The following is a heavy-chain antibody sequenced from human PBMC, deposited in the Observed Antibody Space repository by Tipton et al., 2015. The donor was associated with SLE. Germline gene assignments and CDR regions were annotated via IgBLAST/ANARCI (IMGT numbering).Heavy chain of an antibody. CDR2: INHSGST. CDR3: AKGRFRGFPDAFDI. J-gene: IGHJ3*02. D-gene: IGHD3-10*01. Sequence: LRLSCAVYGGSFSGYYWSWIRQPPGKGLEWIGEINHSGSTNYNPSLKSRVTISVDTSKNQFSLKLSSVTAADTAVYYCAKGRFRGFPDAFDIWGQGTMVTVSS. CDR1: GGSFSGYY. V-gene: IGHV4-34*01.